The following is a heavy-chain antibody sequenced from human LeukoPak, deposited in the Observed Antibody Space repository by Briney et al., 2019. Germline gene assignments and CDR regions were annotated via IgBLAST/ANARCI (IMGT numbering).Heavy chain of an antibody. J-gene: IGHJ4*02. CDR1: GFTLSRYW. V-gene: IGHV3-7*03. D-gene: IGHD1-26*01. Sequence: PGGSLRLSCAASGFTLSRYWMSWGRQAPGEGPEWVANIKQDESEKDYADSVRGRFTISRDNAKDSLYLQMNSLRAEDTALYYCATYSGVHHKTFDDWGQGTLVTVSS. CDR3: ATYSGVHHKTFDD. CDR2: IKQDESEK.